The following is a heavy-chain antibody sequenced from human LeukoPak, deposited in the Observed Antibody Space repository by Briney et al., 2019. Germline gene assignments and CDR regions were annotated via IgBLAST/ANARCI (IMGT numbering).Heavy chain of an antibody. CDR3: ARTIISGSRTIYWFDP. D-gene: IGHD2-2*01. V-gene: IGHV4-31*03. CDR1: GGSISSGGYY. Sequence: SETLSLTCTVSGGSISSGGYYWSWIRQHPGKGLEWIGYIYYSGSTYYSPSLKSRVTISVDTSKNQFSLKLSSVTAADTAVYYCARTIISGSRTIYWFDPWGQGTLVTVSS. CDR2: IYYSGST. J-gene: IGHJ5*02.